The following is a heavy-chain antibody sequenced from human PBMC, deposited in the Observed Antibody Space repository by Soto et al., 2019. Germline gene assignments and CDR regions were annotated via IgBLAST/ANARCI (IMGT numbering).Heavy chain of an antibody. Sequence: PSETLSLTCAVYGGSFSGYCWSWIRQPPGKGLEWIGEVDHSGSTNYNPSLKSRVTISVDTSKNQFSLKLSSVTAADTAVYYCASYSNNWFQTEGMDAWGQGTTVTVSS. D-gene: IGHD6-13*01. V-gene: IGHV4-34*01. CDR2: VDHSGST. CDR1: GGSFSGYC. CDR3: ASYSNNWFQTEGMDA. J-gene: IGHJ6*02.